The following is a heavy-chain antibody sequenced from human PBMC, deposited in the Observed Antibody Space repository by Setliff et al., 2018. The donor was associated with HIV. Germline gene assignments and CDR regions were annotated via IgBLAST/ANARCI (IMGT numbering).Heavy chain of an antibody. Sequence: ASVKVSCKASGYTFTNYDINWVRQSPGQGLEWLGWMNPNSGRAGSAQMFQGRLTMTRDTSTSTAYMGLSSLTSDDTAIYYCARGRLSWSPDFWGQGTLVTVSS. CDR2: MNPNSGRA. J-gene: IGHJ4*02. CDR1: GYTFTNYD. CDR3: ARGRLSWSPDF. V-gene: IGHV1-8*02.